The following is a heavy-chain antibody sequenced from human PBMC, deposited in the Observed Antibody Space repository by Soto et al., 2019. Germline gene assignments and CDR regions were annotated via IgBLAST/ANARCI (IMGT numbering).Heavy chain of an antibody. V-gene: IGHV4-39*01. CDR1: GGSISSSSYY. J-gene: IGHJ4*02. D-gene: IGHD3-16*01. Sequence: QLQLQESGPGLVKPSETLSLTCTVSGGSISSSSYYWGWIRQPPGKGLEWIGNIFYSGSIYYNPSLKSRVTISVDTSKNQFSLKLSSVTAADTAVYYCASSIRGSYFDYWGQGTLVTVSS. CDR2: IFYSGSI. CDR3: ASSIRGSYFDY.